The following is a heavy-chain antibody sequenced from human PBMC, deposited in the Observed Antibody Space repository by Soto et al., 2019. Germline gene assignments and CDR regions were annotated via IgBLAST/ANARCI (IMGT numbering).Heavy chain of an antibody. CDR1: GFTFSSYG. J-gene: IGHJ6*02. CDR2: IWYDGSNK. Sequence: PGGSLRLSCAASGFTFSSYGMHWVRQAPGKGLEWVAVIWYDGSNKYCADSVKGRFTISRDNSKNTLYLQMNSLRAEDTAVYYCASYGYSGYDYLHYYYGMDVWGQGTTVTVSS. V-gene: IGHV3-33*01. CDR3: ASYGYSGYDYLHYYYGMDV. D-gene: IGHD5-12*01.